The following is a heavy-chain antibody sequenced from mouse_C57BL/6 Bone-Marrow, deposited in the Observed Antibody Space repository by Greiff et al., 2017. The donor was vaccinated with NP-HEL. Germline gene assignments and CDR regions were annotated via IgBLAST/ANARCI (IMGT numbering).Heavy chain of an antibody. J-gene: IGHJ2*01. CDR3: ARRYGSSYDY. CDR2: ISGGGGNT. D-gene: IGHD1-1*01. Sequence: EVQLVESGGGLVKPGGSLKLSCAASGFTFSSYTMSWVRQTPEKRLEWVATISGGGGNTYYPDSVKGRFTISRDNAKNTLYLQMSSLRSEDTALYYCARRYGSSYDYWGQGTTLTVSS. V-gene: IGHV5-9*01. CDR1: GFTFSSYT.